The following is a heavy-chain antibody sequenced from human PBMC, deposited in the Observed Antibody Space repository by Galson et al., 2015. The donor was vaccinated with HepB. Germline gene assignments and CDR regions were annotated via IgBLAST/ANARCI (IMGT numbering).Heavy chain of an antibody. V-gene: IGHV1-18*01. CDR3: ARGGGVVITPTSEDY. D-gene: IGHD3-22*01. CDR1: GYTFTSYG. CDR2: ISAYNGNT. J-gene: IGHJ4*02. Sequence: SVKVSCKASGYTFTSYGISWVRQAPGQGLEWMGWISAYNGNTNYAQKLQGRVTMNTDTSTSTAYMELRSLRSDDTAVDYCARGGGVVITPTSEDYWGQGTLVTVSS.